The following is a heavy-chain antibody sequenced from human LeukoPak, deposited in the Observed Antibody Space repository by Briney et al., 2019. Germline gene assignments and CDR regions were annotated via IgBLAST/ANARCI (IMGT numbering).Heavy chain of an antibody. Sequence: GGSLRLSCAASGFTFSSYWMSWVRQAPGKGLEWVANIKQDGSEKYYVDSVKGRFTISRDNAKNSLYLQMNSLRAEDTAVYYCARVVYQDYYYGMDVWGQGTRITVSS. CDR1: GFTFSSYW. D-gene: IGHD6-13*01. V-gene: IGHV3-7*04. J-gene: IGHJ6*02. CDR3: ARVVYQDYYYGMDV. CDR2: IKQDGSEK.